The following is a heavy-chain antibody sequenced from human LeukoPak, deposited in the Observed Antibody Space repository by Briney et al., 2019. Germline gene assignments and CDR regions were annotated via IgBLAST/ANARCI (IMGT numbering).Heavy chain of an antibody. CDR3: NAGIGKTEDEP. Sequence: PGGSLRLSCEGSGFTFSKAWMSWVRQAPGRGLEWVGRVRTTAEGGTIDYGRSVRGRFTISRDDSKNTLYPQMNSLKSEDTAGYYCNAGIGKTEDEPWGQGTLVTVSS. V-gene: IGHV3-15*05. J-gene: IGHJ5*02. CDR1: GFTFSKAW. CDR2: VRTTAEGGTI. D-gene: IGHD2/OR15-2a*01.